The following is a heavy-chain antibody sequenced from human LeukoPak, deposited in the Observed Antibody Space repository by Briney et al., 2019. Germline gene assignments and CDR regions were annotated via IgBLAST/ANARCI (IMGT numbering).Heavy chain of an antibody. CDR2: ISDSDDTT. CDR1: GFTFSTYT. CDR3: TKGDWLDY. D-gene: IGHD3/OR15-3a*01. J-gene: IGHJ4*02. V-gene: IGHV3-23*01. Sequence: PAASLRLSCAASGFTFSTYTMTWVRQAPGKGLEWVSLISDSDDTTYYADSVKGRFTISRDNSKNTLYLPMNSLRAEDTAIYYCTKGDWLDYWGQGALVTVSS.